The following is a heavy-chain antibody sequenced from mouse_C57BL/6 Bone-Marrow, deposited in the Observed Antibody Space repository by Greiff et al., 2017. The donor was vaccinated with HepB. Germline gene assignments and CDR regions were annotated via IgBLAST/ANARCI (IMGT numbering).Heavy chain of an antibody. CDR2: IWWDDDK. V-gene: IGHV8-8*01. CDR1: GFSLSTFGMG. Sequence: QVTLKESGPGILQPSQTLSLTCSFSGFSLSTFGMGVGWIRQPSGKGLEWLAHIWWDDDKYYNPALKSRLTISKDTSKNQVFLKIANVDTADTATYDCARITAYYSNYVNYFDYWGQGTTLTVSS. CDR3: ARITAYYSNYVNYFDY. J-gene: IGHJ2*01. D-gene: IGHD2-5*01.